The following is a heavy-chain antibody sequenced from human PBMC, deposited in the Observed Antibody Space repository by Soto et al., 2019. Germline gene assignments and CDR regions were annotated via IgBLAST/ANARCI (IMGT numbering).Heavy chain of an antibody. J-gene: IGHJ4*02. CDR1: AFTFNNFA. CDR3: ARWSDYGGFDY. D-gene: IGHD4-17*01. V-gene: IGHV3-30*03. CDR2: ISSHGNDK. Sequence: GGSLRLSCAASAFTFNNFAMHWVRQAPGKGLEWVTVISSHGNDKHYADSVKGRFTISRDNSKNTLYLQMNSLRAEDTAVYYCARWSDYGGFDYWGQGPLVTVSS.